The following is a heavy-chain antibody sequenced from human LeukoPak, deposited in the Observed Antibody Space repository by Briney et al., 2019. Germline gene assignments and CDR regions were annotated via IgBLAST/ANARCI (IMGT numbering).Heavy chain of an antibody. D-gene: IGHD6-13*01. J-gene: IGHJ6*02. CDR3: AREKSSSSWYRYYYYGMDV. CDR2: IEQDGSEK. CDR1: GFTFSSYW. V-gene: IGHV3-7*01. Sequence: GGSLRLSCAASGFTFSSYWMSWVRQAPGKGLEWVANIEQDGSEKYYVDSVKGRFTISRDNAKNSLYLQMNSLRAEDTAVYYCAREKSSSSWYRYYYYGMDVWGQGTTVTVSS.